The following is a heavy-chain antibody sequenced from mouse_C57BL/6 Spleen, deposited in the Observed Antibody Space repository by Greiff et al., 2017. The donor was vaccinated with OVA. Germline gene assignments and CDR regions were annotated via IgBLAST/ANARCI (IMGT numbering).Heavy chain of an antibody. D-gene: IGHD2-4*01. J-gene: IGHJ3*01. V-gene: IGHV1-69*01. Sequence: QVQLQQPGAELVMPGASVTLSCKASGYTFTSYWMHWVKQRPGQGLEWIGEIDPSDSYTNYNQKFKGKSTLTVDKSSSTAYMQLSSLTSEDSAVYYCARVGYDYDGGFAYWGQGTLVTVSA. CDR3: ARVGYDYDGGFAY. CDR1: GYTFTSYW. CDR2: IDPSDSYT.